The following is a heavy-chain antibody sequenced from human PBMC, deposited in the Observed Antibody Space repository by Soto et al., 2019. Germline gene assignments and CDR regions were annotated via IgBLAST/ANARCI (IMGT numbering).Heavy chain of an antibody. Sequence: SGGGLVQPGGSLRLSCAASGFTFGIHWMTWVRQVPGKGLEWVANINQDGSDKYYVDSVKGRFIISRDNAKDSLYLQMNSLRVEDTAVYYCATSMRHTLDPWGQGTLVTVS. V-gene: IGHV3-7*01. J-gene: IGHJ5*02. CDR1: GFTFGIHW. CDR3: ATSMRHTLDP. D-gene: IGHD2-21*01. CDR2: INQDGSDK.